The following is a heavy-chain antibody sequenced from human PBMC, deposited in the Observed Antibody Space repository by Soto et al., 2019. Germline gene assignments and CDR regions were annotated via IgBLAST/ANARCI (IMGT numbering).Heavy chain of an antibody. V-gene: IGHV3-53*01. CDR2: LYSGGLT. D-gene: IGHD1-20*01. CDR3: ARGSVSGTTGRDAFDI. Sequence: VSLRLSCAASGFTVSNNYMSWVRQAPGKGLEWVSILYSGGLTYYADSVKGRFTISRDNSKNTLYLQMNSLRADDTAVYYCARGSVSGTTGRDAFDIWGRGTLVTVSS. CDR1: GFTVSNNY. J-gene: IGHJ2*01.